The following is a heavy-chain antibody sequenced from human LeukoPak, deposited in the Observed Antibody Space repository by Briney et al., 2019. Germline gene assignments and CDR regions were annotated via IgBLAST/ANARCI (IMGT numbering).Heavy chain of an antibody. CDR1: GYTFTDHY. Sequence: ASVKVSCKASGYTFTDHYLHWVRQAPGQGLEWVAWINPNIGDTNHAQKFQGRVTMTRDTSISTAYMELNRLTSDDTAVYYCAREGFYFDTGGSFDYWGQGTLVTVSS. CDR2: INPNIGDT. D-gene: IGHD3-22*01. V-gene: IGHV1-2*02. J-gene: IGHJ4*02. CDR3: AREGFYFDTGGSFDY.